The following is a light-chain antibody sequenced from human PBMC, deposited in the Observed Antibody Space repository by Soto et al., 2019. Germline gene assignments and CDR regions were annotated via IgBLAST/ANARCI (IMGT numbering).Light chain of an antibody. J-gene: IGKJ2*01. CDR3: QQYATSSPT. V-gene: IGKV1-5*01. Sequence: DIQMTQSPSTLSASVGDRVTITCRASQSIGSWLAWYQQRPREAPKLLIYGASSLESGVPSRFSGSGSGTEFTLTISSLQPTDFATYYCQQYATSSPTFGQGTKLEIK. CDR2: GAS. CDR1: QSIGSW.